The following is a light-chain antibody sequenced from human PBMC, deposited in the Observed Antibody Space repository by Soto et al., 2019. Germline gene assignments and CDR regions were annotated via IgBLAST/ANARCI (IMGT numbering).Light chain of an antibody. Sequence: EIVLTQSPGTLSLSPGERATLSCRASQSVTRSYLAWYQQKPGQAPRLLIYVASTRATGIPDRFSGSGSGTDFTLTISRLEPEDFVVYYCQQYGTSPWTFGQGTKVEIK. CDR2: VAS. V-gene: IGKV3-20*01. CDR1: QSVTRSY. CDR3: QQYGTSPWT. J-gene: IGKJ1*01.